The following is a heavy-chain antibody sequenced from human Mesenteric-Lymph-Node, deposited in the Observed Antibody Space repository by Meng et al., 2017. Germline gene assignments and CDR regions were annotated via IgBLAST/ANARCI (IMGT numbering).Heavy chain of an antibody. CDR2: FHPGSGA. CDR3: AKNGAYCLES. Sequence: QVQLQESGPGLVKPSWILSLTCAVSGGSISGGTWWSWVRQPPGKGLQWIGQFHPGSGAAYNPSLETRVTISVDTSKNQFSLELTSVTAADTAVYYCAKNGAYCLESWGQGTLVTVSS. V-gene: IGHV4-4*02. D-gene: IGHD2-21*01. CDR1: GGSISGGTW. J-gene: IGHJ4*02.